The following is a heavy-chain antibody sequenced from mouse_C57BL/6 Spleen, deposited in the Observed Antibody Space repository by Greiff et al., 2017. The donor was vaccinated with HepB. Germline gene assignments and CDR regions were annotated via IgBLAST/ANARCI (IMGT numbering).Heavy chain of an antibody. J-gene: IGHJ4*01. CDR1: GFTFSDYG. D-gene: IGHD1-1*01. CDR2: ISSGSSTI. V-gene: IGHV5-17*01. Sequence: EVHLVESGGGLVKPGGSLKLSCAASGFTFSDYGMHWVRQAPEKGLEWVAYISSGSSTIYYADTVKGRFTISRDNAKNTLFLQMTSLRSEDTAMYYCARRTVVAPVDYWGQGTSVTVSS. CDR3: ARRTVVAPVDY.